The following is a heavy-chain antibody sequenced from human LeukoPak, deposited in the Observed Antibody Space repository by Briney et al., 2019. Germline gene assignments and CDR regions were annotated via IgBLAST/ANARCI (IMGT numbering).Heavy chain of an antibody. CDR2: INPSGGST. CDR1: GYTFTSYY. Sequence: ASVKVSCKASGYTFTSYYMHWVRQAPGQGLEWMGIINPSGGSTSYAQKFQGRVTMTRDMSTSTVYMELSSLRSEDTAVYYCARGGNYYDSSGYYYNWFDPWGQGTLVTVSS. CDR3: ARGGNYYDSSGYYYNWFDP. J-gene: IGHJ5*02. V-gene: IGHV1-46*01. D-gene: IGHD3-22*01.